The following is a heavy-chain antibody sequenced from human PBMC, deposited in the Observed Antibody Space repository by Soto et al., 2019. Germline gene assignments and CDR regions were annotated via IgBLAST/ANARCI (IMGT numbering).Heavy chain of an antibody. D-gene: IGHD2-8*01. CDR2: ISYDGSHQ. CDR1: GFTFSNYG. Sequence: GGSLRLSCAASGFTFSNYGMHWVRQTPGKGLEWAAVISYDGSHQFYTDSVKGRFTISRDNSKNTLYLQMNSLKTEDTAMYYCAKDPKCCTIGSHFLDNWFDPWGQGTLVTVS. V-gene: IGHV3-30*18. CDR3: AKDPKCCTIGSHFLDNWFDP. J-gene: IGHJ5*02.